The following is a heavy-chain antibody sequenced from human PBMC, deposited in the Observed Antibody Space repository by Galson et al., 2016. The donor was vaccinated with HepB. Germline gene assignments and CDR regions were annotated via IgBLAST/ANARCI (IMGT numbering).Heavy chain of an antibody. Sequence: SLRLSCAASGFNFRSYSMNWVRQAPGKGLEWVSSISSSTSFAYYADSVKGRFFIPRDNAKNSLSLQMNSLRVEDTAVYYCARRKFYDSSAYSGALDIWGQWTMVIVSS. CDR3: ARRKFYDSSAYSGALDI. J-gene: IGHJ3*02. V-gene: IGHV3-21*01. CDR2: ISSSTSFA. CDR1: GFNFRSYS. D-gene: IGHD3-22*01.